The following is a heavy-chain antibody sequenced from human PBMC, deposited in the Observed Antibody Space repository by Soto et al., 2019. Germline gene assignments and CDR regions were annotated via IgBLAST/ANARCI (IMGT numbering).Heavy chain of an antibody. V-gene: IGHV4-59*08. CDR3: ARLQMVRGVKYFQH. CDR2: IYYSGST. Sequence: PSETLSLTCTVSGGSISSYYWSWIRQPPGKGLEWVGYIYYSGSTNYNPSLKSRVTISVDTSKNQFSLKLSSVTAADMAVYYCARLQMVRGVKYFQHWGQGTLVTVSS. CDR1: GGSISSYY. J-gene: IGHJ1*01. D-gene: IGHD3-10*01.